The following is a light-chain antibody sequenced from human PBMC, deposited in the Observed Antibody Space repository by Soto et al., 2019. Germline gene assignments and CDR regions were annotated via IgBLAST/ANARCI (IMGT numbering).Light chain of an antibody. J-gene: IGLJ1*01. CDR1: SSDVGAYDY. Sequence: QSVLTQPRSVSGCPGQSVTIYCTGTSSDVGAYDYVSCYQQHPGKAPKLLIYHVSKRPSGVPDRFSGSKSGNTASLTISGLQAEDEADYYCCTDAGSYKVFGTGTKVTVL. CDR3: CTDAGSYKV. V-gene: IGLV2-11*01. CDR2: HVS.